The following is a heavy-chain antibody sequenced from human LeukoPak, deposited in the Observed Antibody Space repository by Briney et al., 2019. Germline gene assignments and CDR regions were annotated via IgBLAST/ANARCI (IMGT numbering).Heavy chain of an antibody. V-gene: IGHV4-59*01. CDR2: IYYSGST. D-gene: IGHD1-26*01. Sequence: SETLSLICTVSGGSISSYYWSWIRQPPGKGLEWIGYIYYSGSTNYNPSLKSRVTISVDTSKNQFSLKLSSVTAADTAVYYCAREGGSYPDSFDIWGQGTMVTVSS. J-gene: IGHJ3*02. CDR1: GGSISSYY. CDR3: AREGGSYPDSFDI.